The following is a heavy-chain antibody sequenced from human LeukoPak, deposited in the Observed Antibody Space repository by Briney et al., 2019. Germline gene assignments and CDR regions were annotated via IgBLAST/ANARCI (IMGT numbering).Heavy chain of an antibody. CDR3: ARDSGPWGVFDP. CDR2: IYHSGST. J-gene: IGHJ5*02. CDR1: GYSISSGYY. Sequence: PSEALSLTCTVSGYSISSGYYWGWIRQPPGKGLEWIGSIYHSGSTYYNPSLKSRVTISVDTSKNQFSLKLSSVTAADTAFYSCARDSGPWGVFDPWGQGTLVTVSS. D-gene: IGHD3-10*01. V-gene: IGHV4-38-2*02.